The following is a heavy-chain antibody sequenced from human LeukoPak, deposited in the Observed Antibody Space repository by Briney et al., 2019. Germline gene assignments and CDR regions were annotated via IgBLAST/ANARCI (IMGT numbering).Heavy chain of an antibody. V-gene: IGHV4-39*07. D-gene: IGHD2-21*02. J-gene: IGHJ4*02. Sequence: PSETLSLTCTVSGGSISSGGYYWSWIRQPPGKGLEWIGSIYYSGSTYYNPSLKSRVTISVDTSKNQFSLKLSSVTAADTAVYYCARDLSIVVVTAKPIGVDYWGQGTLVTVSS. CDR3: ARDLSIVVVTAKPIGVDY. CDR2: IYYSGST. CDR1: GGSISSGGYY.